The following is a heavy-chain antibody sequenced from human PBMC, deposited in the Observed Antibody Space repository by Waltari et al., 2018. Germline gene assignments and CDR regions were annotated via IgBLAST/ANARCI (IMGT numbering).Heavy chain of an antibody. CDR2: IKQDGSEK. V-gene: IGHV3-7*01. D-gene: IGHD4-17*01. J-gene: IGHJ4*02. Sequence: EVQLVESGGGLVQPGGSLRLYCAASGFPFSSYWMSWVRQAPGKGLEWVANIKQDGSEKYYVDSVKGRFTISRDNAKNSLYLQMNSLRAEDTAVYYCAIDMTTVTTEVYWGQGTLVTVSS. CDR3: AIDMTTVTTEVY. CDR1: GFPFSSYW.